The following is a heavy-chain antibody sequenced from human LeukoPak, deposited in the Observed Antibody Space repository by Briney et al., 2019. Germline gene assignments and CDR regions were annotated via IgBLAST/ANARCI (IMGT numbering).Heavy chain of an antibody. CDR3: AKDNRRHYTSGPNPDSLH. CDR1: GFTFNNYA. D-gene: IGHD6-19*01. V-gene: IGHV3-9*01. J-gene: IGHJ4*02. Sequence: GGSLRLSCAGSGFTFNNYAMHWVRQPPGKGLEWVSGISWNSGTIDYADSVRGRFTISRDNAKNSLYLQMDSLRVEDTAFYYCAKDNRRHYTSGPNPDSLHWGQGALVTVSS. CDR2: ISWNSGTI.